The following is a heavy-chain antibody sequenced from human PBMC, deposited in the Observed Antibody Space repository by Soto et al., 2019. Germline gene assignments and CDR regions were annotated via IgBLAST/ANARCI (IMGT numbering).Heavy chain of an antibody. Sequence: EVQLVESGGGLVQPGGSLRLSCAASGLTFSYYWMSWVRQAPGKGLEWVANIKQDGSEKYYVGSVKGRFTISRDNAKNSLYLQMNSLRAEDTAVYYCVIEGDVWSAYYLPYWGQGTLVTVSS. J-gene: IGHJ4*02. CDR2: IKQDGSEK. CDR3: VIEGDVWSAYYLPY. V-gene: IGHV3-7*01. CDR1: GLTFSYYW. D-gene: IGHD3-3*01.